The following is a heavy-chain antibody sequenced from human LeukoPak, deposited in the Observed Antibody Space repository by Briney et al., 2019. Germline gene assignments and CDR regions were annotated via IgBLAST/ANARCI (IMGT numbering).Heavy chain of an antibody. CDR2: INPSSGGT. CDR1: GYTFTGYY. Sequence: GASVKVSCKASGYTFTGYYMHWVRQAPGQGLEWMGWINPSSGGTNYAQKFQGRVTMTRDTSISTAYMELSRLRSDDTAVYYCARDRMNIVGATHTFDYWGQGTLVTVSS. D-gene: IGHD1-26*01. J-gene: IGHJ4*02. V-gene: IGHV1-2*02. CDR3: ARDRMNIVGATHTFDY.